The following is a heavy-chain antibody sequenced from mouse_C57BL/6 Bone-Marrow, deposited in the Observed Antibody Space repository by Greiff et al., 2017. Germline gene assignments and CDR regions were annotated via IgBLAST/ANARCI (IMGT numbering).Heavy chain of an antibody. V-gene: IGHV14-3*01. CDR3: ARRLPLSAMDY. D-gene: IGHD2-2*01. CDR2: IDPANGNT. J-gene: IGHJ4*01. CDR1: GFNIKNTY. Sequence: EVQGVESVAELVRPGASVKLSCTASGFNIKNTYMHWVKQRPEQGLEWIGRIDPANGNTKYAPKFQGKATITADTSSNTAYLQRSSLTSEDTAIYYCARRLPLSAMDYWGQGTSVTVSS.